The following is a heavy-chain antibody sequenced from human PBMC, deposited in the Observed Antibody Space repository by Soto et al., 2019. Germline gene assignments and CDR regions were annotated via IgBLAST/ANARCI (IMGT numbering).Heavy chain of an antibody. J-gene: IGHJ6*02. D-gene: IGHD3-16*01. CDR3: ARDVRLNYYDETFSYTAMYV. Sequence: GXSVKVSCKASGGTFSSHAISWVRQAPGQGLEWMGGIIPFFKATNYAQKFQGRVTITADDSTSTAYMDLYSLRSEDTAVYYCARDVRLNYYDETFSYTAMYVWGQGTTGTV. CDR1: GGTFSSHA. V-gene: IGHV1-69*13. CDR2: IIPFFKAT.